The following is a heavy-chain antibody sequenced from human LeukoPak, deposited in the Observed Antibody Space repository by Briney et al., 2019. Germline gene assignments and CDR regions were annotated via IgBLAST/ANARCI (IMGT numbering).Heavy chain of an antibody. CDR2: IGIDSGNT. CDR1: GFTFSDYS. J-gene: IGHJ4*02. CDR3: ARETLLWQYRPFDY. D-gene: IGHD2-2*01. Sequence: PGGSLRLSCAASGFTFSDYSMNWVRQAPGKGLEWISYIGIDSGNTNYADSVKGRFTISGDKAKNSLYLQMNSLRAEDTAVYYCARETLLWQYRPFDYWGQGTLVTVSS. V-gene: IGHV3-48*01.